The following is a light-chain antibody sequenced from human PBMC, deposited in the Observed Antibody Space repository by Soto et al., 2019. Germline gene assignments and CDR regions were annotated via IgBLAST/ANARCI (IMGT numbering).Light chain of an antibody. Sequence: SYELTQPLSVSVALGQTARITCGGNNIGSKNVHWYQQKPGQAPVLVIYRDSNRPSGIPERFSGSNSGNTATLTISRAQAGDEADYYCQVWDSSTGVFGTGTSSPS. CDR3: QVWDSSTGV. V-gene: IGLV3-9*01. CDR1: NIGSKN. CDR2: RDS. J-gene: IGLJ1*01.